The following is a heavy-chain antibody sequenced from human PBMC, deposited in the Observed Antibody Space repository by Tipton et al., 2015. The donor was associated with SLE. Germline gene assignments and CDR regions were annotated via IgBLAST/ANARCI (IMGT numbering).Heavy chain of an antibody. V-gene: IGHV4-59*01. Sequence: LRLSCTVSGASIVNGYWSWIRQPPGGGLEWIGYVSYTGSANYNPSLRSRVTTSMDTSKNTLYLQMNSLRAEDTAVYYCAMGYSSSWQRFSYWGQGTLVTVSS. D-gene: IGHD6-13*01. CDR2: VSYTGSA. J-gene: IGHJ4*02. CDR1: GASIVNGY. CDR3: AMGYSSSWQRFSY.